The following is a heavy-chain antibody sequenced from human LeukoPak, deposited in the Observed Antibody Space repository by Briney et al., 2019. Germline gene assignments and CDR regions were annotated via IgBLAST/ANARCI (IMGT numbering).Heavy chain of an antibody. V-gene: IGHV4-4*07. CDR2: ISASGNT. D-gene: IGHD2-15*01. J-gene: IGHJ4*02. Sequence: SETLSLTCTVSGGSISSYCWTWVRQSARKGLEWIGRISASGNTNYNPSLKSRVTMSVDTSTNQFSLKLTSVTAADTAVYYCAREGRSSTPGYWGQRTLVTVSS. CDR3: AREGRSSTPGY. CDR1: GGSISSYC.